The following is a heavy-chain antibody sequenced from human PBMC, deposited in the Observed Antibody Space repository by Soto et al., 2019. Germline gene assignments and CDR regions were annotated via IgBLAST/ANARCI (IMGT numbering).Heavy chain of an antibody. Sequence: PGGSLRLSCAASGFNFPAYAMNWVRQAPGKGLQWVSGLVGSGADKNYADSVRGRFTVSRDNSKNTLYLQMNSLRAEDTAVYYCAKDQDDFWSGYYLLSYYGMDVWGQGTTVTVSS. D-gene: IGHD3-3*01. CDR3: AKDQDDFWSGYYLLSYYGMDV. V-gene: IGHV3-23*01. CDR1: GFNFPAYA. CDR2: LVGSGADK. J-gene: IGHJ6*02.